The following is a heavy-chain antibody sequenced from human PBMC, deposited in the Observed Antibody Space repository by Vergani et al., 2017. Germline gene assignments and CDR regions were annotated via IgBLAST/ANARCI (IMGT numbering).Heavy chain of an antibody. V-gene: IGHV4-61*02. D-gene: IGHD4-11*01. CDR1: GGSISSGSYY. CDR3: ARDPLTTDLDL. J-gene: IGHJ4*02. Sequence: QAQLQESGPGLVKPSQTLSLTCTVSGGSISSGSYYWSWIRQPAGKGLEWIGRIYTTGSSNYNPSLKSRVTISVDTSNNQFSLKLSSVTAADTAVYYCARDPLTTDLDLWGQGTLVTVSS. CDR2: IYTTGSS.